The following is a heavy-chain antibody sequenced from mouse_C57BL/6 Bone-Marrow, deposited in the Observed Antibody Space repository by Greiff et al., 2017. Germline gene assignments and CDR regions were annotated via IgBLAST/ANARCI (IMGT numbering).Heavy chain of an antibody. Sequence: EVQLVESGAELVRPGASVKFSCTASGFNIKDDYMHWVKQRPEQGLEWIGWIYPEDGDTEYAWKFQGKATITADKSSNTAYLQLSSLTSEDSAVYCCTGSQAWFSYCGQGTLVTVSA. CDR2: IYPEDGDT. D-gene: IGHD1-1*01. V-gene: IGHV14-4*01. CDR1: GFNIKDDY. J-gene: IGHJ3*01. CDR3: TGSQAWFSY.